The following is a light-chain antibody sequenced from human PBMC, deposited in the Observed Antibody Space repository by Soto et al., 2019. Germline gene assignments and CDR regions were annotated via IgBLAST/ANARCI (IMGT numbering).Light chain of an antibody. J-gene: IGKJ2*01. V-gene: IGKV2-28*01. CDR2: LGS. Sequence: ETVMTQSPLSLPVTPGEPASISCRSSQSLLHNNGYNYLDWYLQKPGQSPQLLIYLGSYRASGVPERFSGSGAGTDFTLKISRVEAEDVGVYYCMQALQTPPYLFGPGTQLEIK. CDR3: MQALQTPPYL. CDR1: QSLLHNNGYNY.